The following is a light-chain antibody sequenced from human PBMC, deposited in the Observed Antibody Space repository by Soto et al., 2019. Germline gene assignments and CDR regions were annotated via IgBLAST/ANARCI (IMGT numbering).Light chain of an antibody. CDR1: QSVRNNY. Sequence: EVVLTQSPGTLSLSPGERATLSCRVSQSVRNNYLAWYQQKPGQSPKLLIFGSSDRATGIPDRFSGSGSGTDFTLTISRLEPEDFAVYYCQQYGSSPPYTFGQGTKLEIK. CDR2: GSS. J-gene: IGKJ2*01. CDR3: QQYGSSPPYT. V-gene: IGKV3-20*01.